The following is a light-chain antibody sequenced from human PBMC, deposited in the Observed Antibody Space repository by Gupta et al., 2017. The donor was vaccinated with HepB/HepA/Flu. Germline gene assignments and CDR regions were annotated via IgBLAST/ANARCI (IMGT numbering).Light chain of an antibody. V-gene: IGLV2-14*01. J-gene: IGLJ2*01. CDR1: SSDVGGYNY. CDR2: DVS. Sequence: QSALPQPASVSAAPGQSIPIFCSGTSSDVGGYNYVTWYQQHPGKAPKLMIYDVSDRPSGVSNRFSGSKSGNAASLTISGLQAEDEADYYCSSYTSSSTVVFGGGTKLTVL. CDR3: SSYTSSSTVV.